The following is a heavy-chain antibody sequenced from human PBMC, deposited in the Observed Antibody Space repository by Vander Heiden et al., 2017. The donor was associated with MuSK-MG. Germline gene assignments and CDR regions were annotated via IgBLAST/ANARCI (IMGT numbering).Heavy chain of an antibody. J-gene: IGHJ5*02. Sequence: QVQLVESGGGLVKPGGSLRLSCAASGFTFSDYYMSWIRQAPGKGLEWVSYISSSSSYTNYADSVKGRFTISRDNAKNSLYLQMNSLRAEDTAVYYCARATTVTTWGWFDPWGQGTLVTVSS. V-gene: IGHV3-11*05. D-gene: IGHD4-17*01. CDR1: GFTFSDYY. CDR3: ARATTVTTWGWFDP. CDR2: ISSSSSYT.